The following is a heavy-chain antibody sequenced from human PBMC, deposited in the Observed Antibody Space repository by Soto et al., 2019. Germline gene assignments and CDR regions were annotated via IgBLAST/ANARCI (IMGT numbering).Heavy chain of an antibody. CDR1: GFTFSSYG. J-gene: IGHJ3*02. V-gene: IGHV3-33*01. D-gene: IGHD3-10*01. CDR3: ACGLLWFDQWAFDI. CDR2: IWYDGSNK. Sequence: GGSLRLSCAASGFTFSSYGMHWVRQAPGKGLEWVAVIWYDGSNKYYADSVKGRFTISRDNSKNTLYLQMNSLRAEDTAVYYCACGLLWFDQWAFDIWGQGTMVTVSS.